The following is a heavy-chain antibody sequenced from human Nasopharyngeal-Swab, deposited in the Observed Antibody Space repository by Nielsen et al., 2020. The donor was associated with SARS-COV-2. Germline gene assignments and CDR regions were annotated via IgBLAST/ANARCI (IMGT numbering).Heavy chain of an antibody. CDR2: ISSYNGNT. D-gene: IGHD6-13*01. V-gene: IGHV1-18*01. CDR3: ARDVTYSSSWIWFDP. CDR1: GYTFTSYG. Sequence: ASVKVSCKASGYTFTSYGFSWVRQAPGQGLEWMGWISSYNGNTKYSQKFQGRVTITRDTSASTAYMELSSLRSEDTAVYYCARDVTYSSSWIWFDPWGQGTLVTVSS. J-gene: IGHJ5*02.